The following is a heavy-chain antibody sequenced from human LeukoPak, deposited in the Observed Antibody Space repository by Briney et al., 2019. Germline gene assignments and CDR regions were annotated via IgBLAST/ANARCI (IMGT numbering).Heavy chain of an antibody. D-gene: IGHD2-2*02. Sequence: GGSLRLSCAASGFTFSSYSMNWVRQAPGKGLEWVSSISSSSSYIYYADSVKGRFTISRDNAKNSPYLQMNSLRAEDTAVYYCARDVVPAAIRGNWFDPWGQGTLVTVSS. CDR2: ISSSSSYI. J-gene: IGHJ5*02. V-gene: IGHV3-21*01. CDR1: GFTFSSYS. CDR3: ARDVVPAAIRGNWFDP.